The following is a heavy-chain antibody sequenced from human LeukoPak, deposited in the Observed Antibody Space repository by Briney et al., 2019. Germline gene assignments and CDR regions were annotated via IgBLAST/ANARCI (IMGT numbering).Heavy chain of an antibody. V-gene: IGHV1-8*03. CDR2: INPNLGAT. CDR1: GYTFTTYD. J-gene: IGHJ4*02. CDR3: ARSRVGNGDYFFEDV. D-gene: IGHD4-17*01. Sequence: ASVKLSCKASGYTFTTYDLNWVRQATGQGLEWMGWINPNLGATDYAQKFQGRVTITLNISVSTTYMELSGLRSEDTAVYYCARSRVGNGDYFFEDVWGQGTLVTVSS.